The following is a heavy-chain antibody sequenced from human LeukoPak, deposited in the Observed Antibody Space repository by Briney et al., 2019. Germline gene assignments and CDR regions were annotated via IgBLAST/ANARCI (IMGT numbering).Heavy chain of an antibody. V-gene: IGHV4-59*01. Sequence: SETLSLTCSVSGGSISSYYWTWIRQPPGKGLEWIGYRYYSGSNTYNPSLKGRVTISVDTSKSQFSLKLISVTAADTAIYYCARVRGDFETDWGQGTLVTVSS. CDR3: ARVRGDFETD. D-gene: IGHD3-16*01. CDR1: GGSISSYY. CDR2: RYYSGSN. J-gene: IGHJ1*01.